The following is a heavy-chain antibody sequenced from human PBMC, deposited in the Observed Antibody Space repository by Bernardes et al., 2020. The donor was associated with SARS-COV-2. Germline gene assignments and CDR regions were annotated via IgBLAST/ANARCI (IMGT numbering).Heavy chain of an antibody. D-gene: IGHD2-2*01. Sequence: ATLSLTCTVSGGSISRYYWSWIRQPAGKGLEWIGRIYTSGSTNYNPSLKSRVTMSVDTSKNQFSLKLSSVTAADTAVYYCARGFLPAARYYYYYYYMDVWGKGTTVTVSS. J-gene: IGHJ6*03. CDR1: GGSISRYY. V-gene: IGHV4-4*07. CDR3: ARGFLPAARYYYYYYYMDV. CDR2: IYTSGST.